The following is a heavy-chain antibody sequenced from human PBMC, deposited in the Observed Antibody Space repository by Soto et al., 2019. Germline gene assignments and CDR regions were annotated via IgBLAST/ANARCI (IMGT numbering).Heavy chain of an antibody. CDR2: ISGSSGST. J-gene: IGHJ3*02. D-gene: IGHD3-22*01. CDR3: AKGRGGSSGSHALDI. V-gene: IGHV3-23*01. Sequence: GGSLRLSCAASGFTFSAYAMTWVRQAPGKGLEWVSSISGSSGSTYYADSVKGRFTISRDNSKNTLYAEMNSLGAEDTAVYFCAKGRGGSSGSHALDIWGQGTMVTVSS. CDR1: GFTFSAYA.